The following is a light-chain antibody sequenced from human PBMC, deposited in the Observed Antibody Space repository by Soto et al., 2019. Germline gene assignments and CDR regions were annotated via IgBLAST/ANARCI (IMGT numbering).Light chain of an antibody. V-gene: IGKV3D-20*02. CDR2: GAS. Sequence: EIVLTQSPGTLSLSPGERATLSCRASQSVGSSYLAWYQQKPGQAPRVLIYGASTRATGIPARFSGGGSGTDFTLTISNLEPEDIGVYFCQQRSNWRSTFGGGTKVEIK. CDR1: QSVGSSY. J-gene: IGKJ4*01. CDR3: QQRSNWRST.